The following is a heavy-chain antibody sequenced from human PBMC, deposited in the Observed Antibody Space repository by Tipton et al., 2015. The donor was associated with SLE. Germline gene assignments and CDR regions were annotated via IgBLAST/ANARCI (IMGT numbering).Heavy chain of an antibody. V-gene: IGHV4-34*01. CDR1: GGSFSGYY. D-gene: IGHD3-22*01. CDR3: ARDRDYYDSSGYYYRAFDI. J-gene: IGHJ3*02. CDR2: IYYSGST. Sequence: GLVKPSETLSLTCAVYGGSFSGYYWSWIRQAPGKGLEWIGYIYYSGSTNYNPSLKSRVTISVDTSKNQFSLKLSSVTAADTAVYYCARDRDYYDSSGYYYRAFDIWGQGTMVTVSS.